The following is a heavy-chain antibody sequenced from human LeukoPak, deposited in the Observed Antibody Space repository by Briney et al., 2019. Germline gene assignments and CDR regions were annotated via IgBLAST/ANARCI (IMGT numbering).Heavy chain of an antibody. CDR2: ISSSSSYI. D-gene: IGHD5-18*01. Sequence: PGGSLRLPCAASGFTFSSYSMNWVRQAPGKGLEWVSSISSSSSYIYYADSVKGRFTISRDNAKNSLYLQMNSLRAEDTAVYYCARGRGYSYIVDQDYWGQGTLVTVSS. V-gene: IGHV3-21*01. CDR1: GFTFSSYS. CDR3: ARGRGYSYIVDQDY. J-gene: IGHJ4*02.